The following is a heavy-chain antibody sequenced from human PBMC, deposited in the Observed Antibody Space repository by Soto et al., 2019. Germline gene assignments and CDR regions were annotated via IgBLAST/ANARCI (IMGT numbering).Heavy chain of an antibody. CDR2: TYYRSKLYN. J-gene: IGHJ4*02. CDR3: ARDKGLAHRQVFDY. Sequence: KQSQTLSLTCAISGDSVSSNSAAWHWIRQSPSRGLEWLGRTYYRSKLYNDYSVSVKSRITINPDTSKNQFSLQLNYVTPEDTAVYYCARDKGLAHRQVFDYWGQGTLVTVSS. D-gene: IGHD3-9*01. V-gene: IGHV6-1*01. CDR1: GDSVSSNSAA.